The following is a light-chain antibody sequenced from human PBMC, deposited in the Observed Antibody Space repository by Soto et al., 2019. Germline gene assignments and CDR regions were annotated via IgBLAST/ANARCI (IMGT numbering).Light chain of an antibody. J-gene: IGKJ5*01. Sequence: EIVMTQSPATLSVSPGERDTLSCRASQSISARLGWYQQRPGQAPRLLIYGGSNRATGVPGRFSSSGSGTEFKLTSGSLQAEDVAVYDYQPYNTWRAITCGQGTRLEIK. CDR2: GGS. CDR1: QSISAR. V-gene: IGKV3-15*01. CDR3: QPYNTWRAIT.